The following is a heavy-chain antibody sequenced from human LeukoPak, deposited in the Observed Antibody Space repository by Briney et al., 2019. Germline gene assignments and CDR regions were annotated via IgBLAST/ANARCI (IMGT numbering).Heavy chain of an antibody. D-gene: IGHD2-15*01. V-gene: IGHV3-23*01. CDR3: AKDLQFVAAATEYFQH. CDR1: GFTFSSFA. CDR2: ISVSGDRT. J-gene: IGHJ1*01. Sequence: GGSLRLSCAASGFTFSSFAMSWVRQAPGQGLEWVSAISVSGDRTYYADSGKGRFTISRDNSKNTLYLQMNSLRVEDTAVYYCAKDLQFVAAATEYFQHWGQGTLVTVSS.